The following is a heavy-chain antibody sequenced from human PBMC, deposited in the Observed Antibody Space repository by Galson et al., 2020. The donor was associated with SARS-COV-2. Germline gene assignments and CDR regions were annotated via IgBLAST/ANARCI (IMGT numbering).Heavy chain of an antibody. CDR1: GFTFSSYS. D-gene: IGHD3-10*01. V-gene: IGHV3-21*01. Sequence: GGSLRLSCAASGFTFSSYSMNWVRQAPGKGLEWVSSISSSSSYIYYADSVKGRFTISRDNAKNSLYLQMNSLRAEDTAVYYCAREERHYYGSGSYYPWGQGTLVTVSS. CDR3: AREERHYYGSGSYYP. CDR2: ISSSSSYI. J-gene: IGHJ5*02.